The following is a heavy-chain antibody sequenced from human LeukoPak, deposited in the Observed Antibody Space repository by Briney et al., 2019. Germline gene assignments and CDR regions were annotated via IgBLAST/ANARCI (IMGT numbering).Heavy chain of an antibody. CDR1: GLTFSSYW. Sequence: PGGSLRLSCVASGLTFSSYWMSWVRQAPGKGLEWVSLIDSGGFTYYADSVKGRFTISRDNSKNTLYLQMNSLRAEDTAVYFCANTYYYDGSGYYYLGWFDPWGQGTLVTVSS. CDR3: ANTYYYDGSGYYYLGWFDP. D-gene: IGHD3-22*01. CDR2: IDSGGFT. J-gene: IGHJ5*02. V-gene: IGHV3-66*01.